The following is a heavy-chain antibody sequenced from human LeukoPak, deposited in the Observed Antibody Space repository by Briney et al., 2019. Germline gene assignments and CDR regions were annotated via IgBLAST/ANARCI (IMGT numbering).Heavy chain of an antibody. Sequence: GGSLRLSCAASGLTFSSCAMSWVRQAPGKGLEWVSAISGSGGSTYYADSVRGRFTISRDNSKNTLYLQMNSLRAEDTAVYYCAKVGSLTGFYWGQGTLVTVSS. J-gene: IGHJ4*02. CDR3: AKVGSLTGFY. D-gene: IGHD2-2*03. CDR1: GLTFSSCA. CDR2: ISGSGGST. V-gene: IGHV3-23*01.